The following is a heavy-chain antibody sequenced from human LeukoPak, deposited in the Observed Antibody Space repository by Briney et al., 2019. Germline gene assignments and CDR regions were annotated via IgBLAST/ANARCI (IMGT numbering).Heavy chain of an antibody. Sequence: GGSLRLSCAASGFTFSDYYMSWIRRAPGKGLEWVSYIGTSATTIYYADSVRGRFTISRDNAKNSLYLQMNSLRAEDTAVYYCARTAYSSGWFFDYWGQGTLVTVSS. CDR2: IGTSATTI. CDR1: GFTFSDYY. D-gene: IGHD6-19*01. CDR3: ARTAYSSGWFFDY. J-gene: IGHJ4*02. V-gene: IGHV3-11*01.